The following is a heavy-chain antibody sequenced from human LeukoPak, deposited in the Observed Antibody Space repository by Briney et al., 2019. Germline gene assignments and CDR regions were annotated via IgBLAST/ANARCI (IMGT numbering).Heavy chain of an antibody. V-gene: IGHV4-4*02. CDR2: ICHSGST. J-gene: IGHJ3*02. CDR3: ARDKGILGAFDI. D-gene: IGHD2-15*01. CDR1: GGSVSRSYW. Sequence: SETLSPTCAVSGGSVSRSYWWSWVRQPPGKGLEWIGGICHSGSTNYNPSLKSRVTISEDKSKNQFSLKLNSVTAADTAVYYCARDKGILGAFDIWGQGTMVTVSS.